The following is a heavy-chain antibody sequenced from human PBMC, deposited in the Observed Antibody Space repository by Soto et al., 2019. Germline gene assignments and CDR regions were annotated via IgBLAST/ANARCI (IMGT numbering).Heavy chain of an antibody. CDR1: GFPFPLYS. Sequence: GALRRSCAGSGFPFPLYSLIWARQAPGKRLEWVASITSSSSYIYYEDSLKGRFTISRDNAKNSLFLQLDSLRAEDTAVYFCVRATSTDRRPAYWGHGTRVT. D-gene: IGHD2-2*01. V-gene: IGHV3-21*01. CDR2: ITSSSSYI. CDR3: VRATSTDRRPAY. J-gene: IGHJ4*01.